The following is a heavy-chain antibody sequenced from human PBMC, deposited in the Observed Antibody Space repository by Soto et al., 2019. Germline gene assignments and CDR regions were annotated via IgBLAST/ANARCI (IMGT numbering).Heavy chain of an antibody. CDR3: AREGSRYFPFDP. Sequence: PSETLSLTCTVSGGSVSSGSYFWSWIRQPPGKGLEWIGNIYSGGGANYNPPLKSRVTISIDTSKNQFYLKMNSLAAADTAVYYCAREGSRYFPFDPWGQGTLVTVSS. V-gene: IGHV4-61*01. CDR1: GGSVSSGSYF. D-gene: IGHD3-9*01. J-gene: IGHJ5*02. CDR2: IYSGGGA.